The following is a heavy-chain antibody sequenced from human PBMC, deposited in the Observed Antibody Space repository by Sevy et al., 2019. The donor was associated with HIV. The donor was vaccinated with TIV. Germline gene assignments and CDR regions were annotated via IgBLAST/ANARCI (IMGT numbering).Heavy chain of an antibody. J-gene: IGHJ4*02. Sequence: GGSLRLSCAASGFTFSIYTMNWVRQAPGKGLEWLSYSGGSRSPISYADSVKGRFTISRDTAKNTLYLQMNNLRAEDTPVYYCVRDNNWAFDYWGQGTPVTVSS. V-gene: IGHV3-48*01. D-gene: IGHD1-1*01. CDR1: GFTFSIYT. CDR2: SGGSRSPI. CDR3: VRDNNWAFDY.